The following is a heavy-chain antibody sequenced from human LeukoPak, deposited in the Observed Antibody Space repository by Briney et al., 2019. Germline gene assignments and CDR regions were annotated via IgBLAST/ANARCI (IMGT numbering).Heavy chain of an antibody. CDR3: ARQGLWFGELAMDV. CDR2: IYHSGST. D-gene: IGHD3-10*01. CDR1: GYSISSGYY. J-gene: IGHJ6*03. Sequence: SETLSLTCTVSGYSISSGYYWGWIRQPPGKGLEWIGSIYHSGSTYYNPSLKSRVTISVDTSKNQFSLKLSSVTAADTAVYYCARQGLWFGELAMDVWGKGTTVTISS. V-gene: IGHV4-38-2*02.